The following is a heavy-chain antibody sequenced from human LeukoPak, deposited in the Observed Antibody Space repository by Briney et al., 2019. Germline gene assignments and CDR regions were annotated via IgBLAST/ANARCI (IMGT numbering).Heavy chain of an antibody. Sequence: GGSLRLSCAASGFTFSSYGMHWVGQAPGKGLEWVAFIRYDGSNKYYADSVKGRFTISRDNSKNTPYLQMNSLRAEDTAVYYCAKLGCSSTSCYHIWGQGTTVTVSS. CDR1: GFTFSSYG. D-gene: IGHD2-2*01. V-gene: IGHV3-30*02. CDR3: AKLGCSSTSCYHI. J-gene: IGHJ3*02. CDR2: IRYDGSNK.